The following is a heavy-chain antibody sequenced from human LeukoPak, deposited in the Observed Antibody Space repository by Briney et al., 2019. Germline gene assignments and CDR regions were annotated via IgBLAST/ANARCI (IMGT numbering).Heavy chain of an antibody. V-gene: IGHV3-33*01. Sequence: PGGSLRLSCAASGFTFSSYGMHWVRQAPGKGLAWVAVIWYDGSNKYYADSVKGRFTISRDNSKNTLYLQMNSLRAEDTAVYYCARDRSRAVSSSWYYFDYWGQGTLVTVSS. J-gene: IGHJ4*02. CDR3: ARDRSRAVSSSWYYFDY. CDR2: IWYDGSNK. D-gene: IGHD6-13*01. CDR1: GFTFSSYG.